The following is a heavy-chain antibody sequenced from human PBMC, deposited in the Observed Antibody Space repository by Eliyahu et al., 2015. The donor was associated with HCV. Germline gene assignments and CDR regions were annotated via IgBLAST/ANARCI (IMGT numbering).Heavy chain of an antibody. Sequence: EVQLEESGGGLVQPGXSLRLSCVXXGFTXXHAXXWVRQVPGKXLEWVAAIGWDSTRIGYADSVKGRFTVSRDNAKDSLYLQMDSLRPEDTALYYCGKDIKPGGMDVWGQGTTVTVSS. CDR2: IGWDSTRI. D-gene: IGHD1-14*01. CDR3: GKDIKPGGMDV. V-gene: IGHV3-9*01. J-gene: IGHJ6*02. CDR1: GFTXXHA.